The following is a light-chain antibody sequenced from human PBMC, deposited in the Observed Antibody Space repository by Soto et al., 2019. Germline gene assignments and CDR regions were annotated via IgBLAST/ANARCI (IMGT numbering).Light chain of an antibody. CDR3: QQYGRSPLT. J-gene: IGKJ4*01. CDR1: QSVSSNF. Sequence: EIVLTQSPGTLSLSPGKRATLSCRASQSVSSNFLAWYQQKPGQAPSLLIYDASIRATGIPDTFSGSGSGTDFTLTISRLEPEDCAVYYCQQYGRSPLTFGAGTKVDIK. CDR2: DAS. V-gene: IGKV3-20*01.